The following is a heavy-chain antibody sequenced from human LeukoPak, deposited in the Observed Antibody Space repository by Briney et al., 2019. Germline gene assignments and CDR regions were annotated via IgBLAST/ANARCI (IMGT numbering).Heavy chain of an antibody. Sequence: GESLRLSCAVSGFTFSSYGMHWVRQTPGKGLEWVAVISYDGSNKYYADSVKGRFTISRDNSKHTLPLQMNSLRVEDTAVYYCAKGGDSSGYYGGPDYWGQGALVTVSS. CDR1: GFTFSSYG. CDR2: ISYDGSNK. CDR3: AKGGDSSGYYGGPDY. V-gene: IGHV3-30*18. D-gene: IGHD3-22*01. J-gene: IGHJ4*02.